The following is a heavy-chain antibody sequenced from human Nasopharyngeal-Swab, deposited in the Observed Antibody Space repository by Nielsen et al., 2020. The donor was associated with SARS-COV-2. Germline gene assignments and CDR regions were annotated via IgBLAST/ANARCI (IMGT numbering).Heavy chain of an antibody. J-gene: IGHJ4*02. CDR3: TTRRVNARILDDY. Sequence: GGSLRLSCAASGFTFSSYAMSWVRQAPGKGLEWVSAISGSGGSTYYADSVKGRFTISRDNSKNTLYLQMNSLKTEDTAVYYCTTRRVNARILDDYWGQGTLVTVSS. V-gene: IGHV3-23*01. D-gene: IGHD5-18*01. CDR1: GFTFSSYA. CDR2: ISGSGGST.